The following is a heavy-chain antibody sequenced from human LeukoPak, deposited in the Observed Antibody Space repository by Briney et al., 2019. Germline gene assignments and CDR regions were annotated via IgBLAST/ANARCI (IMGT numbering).Heavy chain of an antibody. D-gene: IGHD3-10*01. Sequence: GGSLRLSCAASGFTFSSYEMNWVRQAPGKGLEWVSYISSSGSTIYYADSVKGRFTISRDNAKNSLYLQMNSLRAEDTAVYYCARELWFGELSINWFDPWGQGTLATVSS. CDR1: GFTFSSYE. CDR3: ARELWFGELSINWFDP. J-gene: IGHJ5*02. V-gene: IGHV3-48*03. CDR2: ISSSGSTI.